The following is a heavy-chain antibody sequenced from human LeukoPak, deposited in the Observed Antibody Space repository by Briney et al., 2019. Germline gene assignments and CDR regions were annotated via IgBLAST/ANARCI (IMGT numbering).Heavy chain of an antibody. Sequence: ASVKVSCKASGYTFTGYYMHWVRQAPGQGLEWMGWINPNSGGTNYAQKFQGRVTMTRDTSISTAYMELSRLRSDDTAVYYCARERELLGSAFDIWGQGTMVTVSS. J-gene: IGHJ3*02. D-gene: IGHD1-26*01. V-gene: IGHV1-2*02. CDR1: GYTFTGYY. CDR2: INPNSGGT. CDR3: ARERELLGSAFDI.